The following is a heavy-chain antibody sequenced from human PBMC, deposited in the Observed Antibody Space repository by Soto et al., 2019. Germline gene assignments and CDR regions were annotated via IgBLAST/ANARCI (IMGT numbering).Heavy chain of an antibody. Sequence: QVQLVQSGAEVKKPGSSVKVSCKASGGTFGSYAISWVRQAPGQWLERMGGIIPIPGTANYAQKFQGRVTIAADESTSTAYMELSSLRSEDTAVYYCARSQGSSTSLEIYYYYYYGMDVWGQGTTVTVSS. CDR1: GGTFGSYA. CDR2: IIPIPGTA. D-gene: IGHD2-2*01. CDR3: ARSQGSSTSLEIYYYYYYGMDV. J-gene: IGHJ6*02. V-gene: IGHV1-69*01.